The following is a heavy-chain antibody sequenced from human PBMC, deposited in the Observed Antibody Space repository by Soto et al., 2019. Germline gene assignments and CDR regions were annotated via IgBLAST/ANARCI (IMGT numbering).Heavy chain of an antibody. CDR2: ISGSGDST. J-gene: IGHJ4*02. D-gene: IGHD3-16*01. V-gene: IGHV3-23*01. CDR1: GFTFSTYA. CDR3: AGRLTTAASLDY. Sequence: PGGSLRLSCAASGFTFSTYAMNWVRQAPGKGLEWVSGISGSGDSTYYADSVKGRFTISRDNSKNTLYLQMNSLRAEDTAVYYCAGRLTTAASLDYWCRGTLVTVSS.